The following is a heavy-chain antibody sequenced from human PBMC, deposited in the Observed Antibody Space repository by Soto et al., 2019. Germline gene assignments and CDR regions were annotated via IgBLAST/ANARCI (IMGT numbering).Heavy chain of an antibody. Sequence: GGSLRLSCAASGFTFSSYAMNWVRQAPGKGLEWVSTISGSGGRTYYADSVKGRFTISRDNSKNTLYLQMNSLRAEDTAVYYCAKGSLGDYFDYWGQGTLVTVSS. CDR3: AKGSLGDYFDY. V-gene: IGHV3-23*01. CDR2: ISGSGGRT. D-gene: IGHD7-27*01. J-gene: IGHJ4*02. CDR1: GFTFSSYA.